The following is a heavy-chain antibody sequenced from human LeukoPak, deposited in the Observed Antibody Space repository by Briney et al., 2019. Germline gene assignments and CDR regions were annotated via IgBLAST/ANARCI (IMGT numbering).Heavy chain of an antibody. CDR1: GYTFTSYG. J-gene: IGHJ4*02. CDR2: ISAYNDNT. D-gene: IGHD6-13*01. V-gene: IGHV1-18*01. Sequence: ASVKVSCKASGYTFTSYGISWVRQAPGQGLEWMGWISAYNDNTNYAQKLQGRVTMTTDTSTSTAYMELRSLRSDDTTVYYCARGGDSSSWYDFDYWGQGTLVTVSS. CDR3: ARGGDSSSWYDFDY.